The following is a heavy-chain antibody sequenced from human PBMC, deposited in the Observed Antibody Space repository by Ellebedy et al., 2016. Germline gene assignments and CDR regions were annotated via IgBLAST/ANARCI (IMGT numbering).Heavy chain of an antibody. Sequence: SETLSLTCAVSGGSVSSSNWWTWVRPPPGKGLEWIGEIFLNGNTNYNPSLESRVTISVDHANNQFSLRVNSVTAADTAVYFCARGQWFGEVLRPIDYWGHGTLVTVSS. V-gene: IGHV4-4*02. D-gene: IGHD3-10*01. CDR2: IFLNGNT. CDR3: ARGQWFGEVLRPIDY. CDR1: GGSVSSSNW. J-gene: IGHJ4*01.